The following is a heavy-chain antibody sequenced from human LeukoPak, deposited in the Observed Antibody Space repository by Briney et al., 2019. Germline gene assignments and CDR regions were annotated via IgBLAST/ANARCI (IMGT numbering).Heavy chain of an antibody. D-gene: IGHD5-12*01. J-gene: IGHJ4*02. CDR1: GGSFSGYY. V-gene: IGHV4-34*01. CDR3: ARGLEGWLRLFDY. Sequence: SETLSLTCAVYGGSFSGYYWSWIRQPPGKGLEWIGEINHSGSTNYNPSLESRVTISVDTSKNQFSLKLSSVTAADTAVYYCARGLEGWLRLFDYWGQGTLVTVSS. CDR2: INHSGST.